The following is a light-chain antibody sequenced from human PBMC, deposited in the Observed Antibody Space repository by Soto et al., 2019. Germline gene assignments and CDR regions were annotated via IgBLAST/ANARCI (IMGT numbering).Light chain of an antibody. CDR3: SSYTSGSSHYV. Sequence: LTQPASVSWSPGQSITISCSGTSSDVGAYYSVSWYQHHPGKAPKLIIYGVTNRPSGVSNRFSGSKSGNTASLTISGLQAEDEADYHCSSYTSGSSHYVFGTGTKVTVL. V-gene: IGLV2-14*01. J-gene: IGLJ1*01. CDR2: GVT. CDR1: SSDVGAYYS.